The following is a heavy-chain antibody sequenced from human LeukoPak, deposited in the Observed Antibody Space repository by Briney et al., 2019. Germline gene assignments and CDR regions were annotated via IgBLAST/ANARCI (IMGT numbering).Heavy chain of an antibody. D-gene: IGHD3-10*01. J-gene: IGHJ4*02. Sequence: AGGSLRLSCAASGFTFSSYWMSWVRQAPEKGLEWVANIKQDGSEKYYVDSVKGRFTISRDNAKNSLYLQMNRLRAEDTAVYYCARARAIGSGAIDYWGQGTLVTVSS. CDR3: ARARAIGSGAIDY. CDR1: GFTFSSYW. CDR2: IKQDGSEK. V-gene: IGHV3-7*01.